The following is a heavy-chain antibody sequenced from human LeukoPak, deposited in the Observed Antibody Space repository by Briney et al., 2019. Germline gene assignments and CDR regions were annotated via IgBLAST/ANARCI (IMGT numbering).Heavy chain of an antibody. J-gene: IGHJ4*02. V-gene: IGHV3-48*01. Sequence: ESGGSLRLSCAASGFTFSSYSMNWVRQAPGKGLEWVSYISSSSSTIYYADSVKGRFTISRDNSKNTLYLQMNSLRPEDTAVYYCARDWGRRYSSGWYGDFDYWGQGTLVTVSS. CDR2: ISSSSSTI. D-gene: IGHD6-19*01. CDR3: ARDWGRRYSSGWYGDFDY. CDR1: GFTFSSYS.